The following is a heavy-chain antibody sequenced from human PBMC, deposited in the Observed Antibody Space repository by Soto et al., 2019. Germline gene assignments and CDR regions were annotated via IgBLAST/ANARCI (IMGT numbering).Heavy chain of an antibody. J-gene: IGHJ4*02. CDR2: IWYDGNEK. Sequence: QVQLVESGGGVVQPGRSLRLSCAASGFTFSNYGMHWVRQAPGKGLEWVAVIWYDGNEKYYVDSVEGRFTISRDNSKNTLYLQMNSLRAEDTAVYYCARRGVGNIWNLDYGGQGTLVTVSS. CDR1: GFTFSNYG. V-gene: IGHV3-33*01. D-gene: IGHD3-10*01. CDR3: ARRGVGNIWNLDY.